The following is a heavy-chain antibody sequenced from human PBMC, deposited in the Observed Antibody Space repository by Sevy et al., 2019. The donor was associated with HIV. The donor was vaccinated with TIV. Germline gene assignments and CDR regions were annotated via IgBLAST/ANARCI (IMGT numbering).Heavy chain of an antibody. V-gene: IGHV3-23*01. J-gene: IGHJ4*02. CDR1: AFPFSNYA. CDR3: AKEDTHRRRDF. Sequence: GGSLRLSCAASAFPFSNYAMSWVRQAPGKGLEWVSTIGTSGSTTNYADPVRGRFTISRDNSRNTLYLHMNTLRVEDTAVYYCAKEDTHRRRDFWGQGTLVTVSS. CDR2: IGTSGSTT.